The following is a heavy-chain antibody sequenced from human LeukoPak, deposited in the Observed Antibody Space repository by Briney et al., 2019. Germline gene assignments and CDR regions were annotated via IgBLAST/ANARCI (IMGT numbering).Heavy chain of an antibody. CDR1: GFTFSSYW. CDR2: IKQDGSEK. CDR3: ARDSVVRGAPEFDY. V-gene: IGHV3-7*01. J-gene: IGHJ4*02. D-gene: IGHD3-10*01. Sequence: GGSLRLSCVASGFTFSSYWMSWVRQAPGKGLEWVANIKQDGSEKYYVDSLKGRFTISRDNAKNSLYLQMNSLRAEDTAVYYCARDSVVRGAPEFDYWGQGTLVTVSS.